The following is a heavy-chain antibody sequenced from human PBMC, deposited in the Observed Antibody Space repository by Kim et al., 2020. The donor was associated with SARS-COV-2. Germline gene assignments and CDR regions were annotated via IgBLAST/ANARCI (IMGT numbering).Heavy chain of an antibody. CDR1: GYTFTSYH. Sequence: ASVKVSCKASGYTFTSYHLHWVRQAPGQGLEWMGIIKSSGGSTTYAQQFQGRVTMTRDTSTNTVYMELSSLRSEDTAVYYCAREMENTYYFDYWGQGTLFTVSS. V-gene: IGHV1-46*01. CDR2: IKSSGGST. J-gene: IGHJ4*02. D-gene: IGHD1-1*01. CDR3: AREMENTYYFDY.